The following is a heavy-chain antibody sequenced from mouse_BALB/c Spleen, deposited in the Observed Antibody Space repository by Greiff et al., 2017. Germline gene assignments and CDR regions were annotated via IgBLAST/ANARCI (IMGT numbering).Heavy chain of an antibody. J-gene: IGHJ4*01. D-gene: IGHD2-3*01. CDR2: ISSGSSTI. CDR1: GFTFSSFG. V-gene: IGHV5-17*02. CDR3: ARSGDGYYYYAMDY. Sequence: EVQGVESGGGLVQPGGSRKLSCAASGFTFSSFGMHWVRQAPEKGLEWVAYISSGSSTIYYADTVKGRFTISRDNPKNTLFLQMTSLRSEDTAMYYCARSGDGYYYYAMDYWGQGTSVTVSS.